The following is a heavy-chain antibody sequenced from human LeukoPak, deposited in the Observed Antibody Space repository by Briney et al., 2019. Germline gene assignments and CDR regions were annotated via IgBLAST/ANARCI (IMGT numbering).Heavy chain of an antibody. V-gene: IGHV3-23*01. CDR1: GFTFSSYA. D-gene: IGHD6-13*01. CDR3: ARSSWSSEYFHY. J-gene: IGHJ1*01. CDR2: ISGSGGST. Sequence: GGSLRLSCAASGFTFSSYAMRWVRQAPGKGLEWVSAISGSGGSTYYADSVKGRFTIPRDNSKNTLYLQLNSLRAEDTAVYFCARSSWSSEYFHYWGQGTLVTVSS.